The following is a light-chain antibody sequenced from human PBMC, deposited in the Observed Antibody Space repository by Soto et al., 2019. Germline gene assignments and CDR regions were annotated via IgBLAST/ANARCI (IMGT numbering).Light chain of an antibody. CDR1: QRAGHL. CDR2: YMS. CDR3: QQHNQSPIT. J-gene: IGKJ5*01. V-gene: IGKV3D-15*01. Sequence: VMTQSPSTLSGSPGETASLSCRASQRAGHLLAWYQQKPGEAPRLLIYYMSTRATGIPARFSGRGSGTEFTLTINSLTPEDSAVYYCQQHNQSPITCGPATRLEI.